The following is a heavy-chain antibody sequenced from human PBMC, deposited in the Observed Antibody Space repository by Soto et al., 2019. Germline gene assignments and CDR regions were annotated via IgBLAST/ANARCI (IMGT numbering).Heavy chain of an antibody. J-gene: IGHJ3*02. CDR2: ISWNSGSI. CDR3: ANLEYSSSDDAFDI. D-gene: IGHD6-6*01. Sequence: HPGGSLRLSCAASGFTFDDYAMHWARQAPGKGLEWVSGISWNSGSIGYADSVKGRFTISRDNAKNSLYLQMNSLRAEDTALYYCANLEYSSSDDAFDIWGQGTMVTVSS. V-gene: IGHV3-9*01. CDR1: GFTFDDYA.